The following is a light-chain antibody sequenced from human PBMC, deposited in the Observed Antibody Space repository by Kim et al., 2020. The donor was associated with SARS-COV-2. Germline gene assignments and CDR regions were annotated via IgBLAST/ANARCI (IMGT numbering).Light chain of an antibody. CDR3: QQYYSTPRT. Sequence: DIVMTQSPDSLAVSLGERATINCKSSQSVLYSSNNQNYLAWYQQKPRHPPQLLIYWASTRQSGVPDRFSGSGSGTDFTLTISSLQAEDVAVYYCQQYYSTPRTFGQGTKVDIK. J-gene: IGKJ1*01. V-gene: IGKV4-1*01. CDR1: QSVLYSSNNQNY. CDR2: WAS.